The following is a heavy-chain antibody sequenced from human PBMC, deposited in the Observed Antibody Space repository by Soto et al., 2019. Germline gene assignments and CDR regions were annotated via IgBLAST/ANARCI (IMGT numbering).Heavy chain of an antibody. Sequence: GGSLRLSCAASGFTSSDYYMSWIRQAQGKGLEWVSYISYSGSTIYYADSVKGRCTISRDNAKNSLYLQMNSLRAEDTAVYYCARDNLAFDIWGQGTMVTISS. CDR2: ISYSGSTI. CDR1: GFTSSDYY. J-gene: IGHJ3*02. V-gene: IGHV3-11*01. CDR3: ARDNLAFDI.